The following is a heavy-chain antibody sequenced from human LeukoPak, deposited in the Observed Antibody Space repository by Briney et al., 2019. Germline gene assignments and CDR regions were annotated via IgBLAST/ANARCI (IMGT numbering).Heavy chain of an antibody. CDR1: GFTFSSYW. D-gene: IGHD6-19*01. CDR3: AKGERKWLARQPDY. J-gene: IGHJ4*02. Sequence: GGSLRLSCAASGFTFSSYWMHWVRQAPGKGLVWVSRINSDGSSTSYADSVKGRFTISRDNAKNSLYLQMNSLRGNDTAFYYCAKGERKWLARQPDYWGQGTLVTVS. CDR2: INSDGSST. V-gene: IGHV3-74*01.